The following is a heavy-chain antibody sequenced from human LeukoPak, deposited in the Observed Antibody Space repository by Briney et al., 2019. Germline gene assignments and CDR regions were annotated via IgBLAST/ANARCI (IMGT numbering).Heavy chain of an antibody. CDR2: IYYSGST. Sequence: SETLSLTCTVSGGSISSGGYYWSWIRQHPGKGLEWIGYIYYSGSTYYNPSLKSRVTISVNTSKNQFSLKLSSVTAADTAVYYCARALGIHQSSGYYDYWGQGTLVTVSS. CDR1: GGSISSGGYY. D-gene: IGHD3-22*01. CDR3: ARALGIHQSSGYYDY. J-gene: IGHJ4*02. V-gene: IGHV4-31*03.